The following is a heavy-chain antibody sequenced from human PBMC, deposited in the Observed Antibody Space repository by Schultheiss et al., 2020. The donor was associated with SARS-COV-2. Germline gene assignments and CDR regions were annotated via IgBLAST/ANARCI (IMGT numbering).Heavy chain of an antibody. J-gene: IGHJ4*02. Sequence: GGSLRLSCAASGFTFSSHAMSWVRQAPGKGLEWVSYISSSGSTIYYADSVKGRFTISRDNSKNTLYLQMNSLRAEDTAVYYCARDPIAVAGTLDYWGQGTLVTVSS. CDR1: GFTFSSHA. D-gene: IGHD6-19*01. V-gene: IGHV3-48*01. CDR2: ISSSGSTI. CDR3: ARDPIAVAGTLDY.